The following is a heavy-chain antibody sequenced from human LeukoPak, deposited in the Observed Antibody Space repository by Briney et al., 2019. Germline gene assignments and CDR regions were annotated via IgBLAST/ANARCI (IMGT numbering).Heavy chain of an antibody. D-gene: IGHD1-26*01. CDR1: GGSISSSSYY. CDR2: IYYSGST. CDR3: ARQRGSYLIVARPYFDY. V-gene: IGHV4-39*01. Sequence: SETLSLTCTVSGGSISSSSYYWGWIRQPPGKGLEWIGSIYYSGSTYYNPSLKSRATISVDTSKNQFSLKLSSVTAADTAVYYCARQRGSYLIVARPYFDYWGQGTLVTVSS. J-gene: IGHJ4*02.